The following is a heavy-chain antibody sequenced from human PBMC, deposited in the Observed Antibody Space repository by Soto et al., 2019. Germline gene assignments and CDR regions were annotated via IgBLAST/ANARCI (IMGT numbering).Heavy chain of an antibody. J-gene: IGHJ4*02. CDR1: GGSFSGYY. CDR3: ARGVRGLEWSQRFRFDD. D-gene: IGHD3-3*01. CDR2: INHSGSS. V-gene: IGHV4-34*01. Sequence: TLSLTCAVYGGSFSGYYWSWIRQPPGKGLEWIGEINHSGSSNYNPSLKSRVTISVDTSKNQFSLKLSSVTAADTAVYYCARGVRGLEWSQRFRFDDWGQGTLVTVAS.